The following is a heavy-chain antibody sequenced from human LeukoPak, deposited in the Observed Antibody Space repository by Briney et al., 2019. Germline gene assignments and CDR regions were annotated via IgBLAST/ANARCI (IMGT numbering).Heavy chain of an antibody. CDR3: ASRGYGSYYFDS. CDR2: TYYRSKWYN. V-gene: IGHV6-1*01. J-gene: IGHJ4*02. CDR1: GDSVSSNSAA. Sequence: SQTLSLTCAISGDSVSSNSAAWHWIRQSPSRGLEWLGRTYYRSKWYNDYAVSVKSRITINPDTFKNQFSLQLNSVTPEDTAVYYCASRGYGSYYFDSWGQGTLVTVSS. D-gene: IGHD6-25*01.